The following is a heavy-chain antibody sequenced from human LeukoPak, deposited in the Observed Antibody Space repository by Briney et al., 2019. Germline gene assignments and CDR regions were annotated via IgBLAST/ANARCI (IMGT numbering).Heavy chain of an antibody. V-gene: IGHV3-7*01. Sequence: GGSPRLSCAASGFTFSSYWMSWVRQAPGKGLEWVANIKQDGSEKYYVDSVKGRFTISRDNAKNSLYLQMNSLRAEDTAVHYCAREQTYDYVWGSYRLNWFDPWGQGTLVTVSS. D-gene: IGHD3-16*02. CDR2: IKQDGSEK. CDR3: AREQTYDYVWGSYRLNWFDP. CDR1: GFTFSSYW. J-gene: IGHJ5*02.